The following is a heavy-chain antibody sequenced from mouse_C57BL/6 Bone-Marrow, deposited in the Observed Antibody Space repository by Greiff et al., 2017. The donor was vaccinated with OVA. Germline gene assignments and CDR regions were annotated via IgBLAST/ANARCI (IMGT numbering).Heavy chain of an antibody. CDR2: INPNNGGT. J-gene: IGHJ2*01. Sequence: EVQVVESGPELVKPGASVKMSCKASGYTFTDYNMHWVKQSHGKSLEWIGYINPNNGGTSYNQKFKGKATLTVNKSSSTAYMELRSLTSEDSAVYYCASRWLPLPYYFDYWGQGTTLTVSS. D-gene: IGHD2-3*01. CDR1: GYTFTDYN. CDR3: ASRWLPLPYYFDY. V-gene: IGHV1-22*01.